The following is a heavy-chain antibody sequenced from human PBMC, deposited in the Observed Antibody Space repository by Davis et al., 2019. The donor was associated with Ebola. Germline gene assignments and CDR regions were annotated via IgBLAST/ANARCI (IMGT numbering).Heavy chain of an antibody. V-gene: IGHV3-23*01. CDR2: IRGSGGST. J-gene: IGHJ4*02. Sequence: PGGSLRLSCAVSGFTFSSYAMSWVRQAPGKGLEWVSAIRGSGGSTYYADSVKGRFTISRDNSKNTLYLQMNSLRAEDTAVYYCAKGRTGDPIYWGQGTLVTVSS. CDR1: GFTFSSYA. D-gene: IGHD1-14*01. CDR3: AKGRTGDPIY.